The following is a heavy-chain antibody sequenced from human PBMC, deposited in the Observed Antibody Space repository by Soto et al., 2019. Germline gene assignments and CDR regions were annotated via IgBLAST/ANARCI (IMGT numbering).Heavy chain of an antibody. CDR3: ASSPGYYYYYMDV. J-gene: IGHJ6*03. Sequence: KQSPTLSLPCAISGDRVSSNSAAWNWIRQSPSRGLEWLGRTYYRSKWYNDYAVSVKSRITINPDTSKNQFSLQLNSVTPEDTAVYYCASSPGYYYYYMDVWGKGTTVTVSS. CDR1: GDRVSSNSAA. CDR2: TYYRSKWYN. V-gene: IGHV6-1*01.